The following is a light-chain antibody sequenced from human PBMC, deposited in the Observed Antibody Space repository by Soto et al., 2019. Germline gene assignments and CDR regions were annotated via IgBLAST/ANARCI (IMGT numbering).Light chain of an antibody. CDR1: QSVKSDY. J-gene: IGKJ1*01. Sequence: EIVLTQSPGTLSLSPGERATLSCRASQSVKSDYLAWYQQKPGQAPRLLIYGASSRATGIPDRFSGSGSGTDFTLTISRLEPKDVAVYCCHQYGSSTWTFGQGTKMEIK. V-gene: IGKV3-20*01. CDR2: GAS. CDR3: HQYGSSTWT.